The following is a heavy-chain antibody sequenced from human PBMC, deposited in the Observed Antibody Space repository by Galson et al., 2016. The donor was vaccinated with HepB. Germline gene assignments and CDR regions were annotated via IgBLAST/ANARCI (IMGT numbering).Heavy chain of an antibody. Sequence: SLRLSCAASGFTFSNYAMSWFRQAPGKGLEWVGFIRSNGYGGTTEYAASVKGRFTISRDDSKSIAYLQMNSLKTEDTAVYYCSSVVGLDYDFWSGYPGFDYWGQGTLVTVSS. CDR1: GFTFSNYA. D-gene: IGHD3-3*01. J-gene: IGHJ4*02. CDR3: SSVVGLDYDFWSGYPGFDY. CDR2: IRSNGYGGTT. V-gene: IGHV3-49*03.